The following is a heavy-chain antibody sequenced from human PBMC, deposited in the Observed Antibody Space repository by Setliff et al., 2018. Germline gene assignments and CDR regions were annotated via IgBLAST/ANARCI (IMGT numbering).Heavy chain of an antibody. CDR1: GFTFSNYW. J-gene: IGHJ6*03. CDR2: INSDESRP. D-gene: IGHD5-12*01. Sequence: GGSLRLSCAASGFTFSNYWMHWVRQAPGKGPVWVSRINSDESRPNYADSGKGRFTISRDNAKNTLYLQMSSLRTEDTAVYYCAREGVDIRSSTDYRYYMDVWGKGTTVTVSS. CDR3: AREGVDIRSSTDYRYYMDV. V-gene: IGHV3-74*01.